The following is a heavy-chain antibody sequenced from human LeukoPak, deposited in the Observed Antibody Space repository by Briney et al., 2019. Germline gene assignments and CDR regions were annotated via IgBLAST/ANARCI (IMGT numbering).Heavy chain of an antibody. CDR1: GFTFTDYF. CDR3: ARIMTTVTTVEY. CDR2: ITSSSTGT. Sequence: GGSLRLSCVASGFTFTDYFMSWVRQAPGKGLEWISYITSSSTGTHYADSVKGRFTISRDNAKNSLYLQMNSLRAEDTAAYYCARIMTTVTTVEYWGQGTLVTVSS. J-gene: IGHJ4*02. V-gene: IGHV3-11*06. D-gene: IGHD4-17*01.